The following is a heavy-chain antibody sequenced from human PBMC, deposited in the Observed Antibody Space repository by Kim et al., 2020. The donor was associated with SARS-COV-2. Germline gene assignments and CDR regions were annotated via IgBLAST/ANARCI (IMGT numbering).Heavy chain of an antibody. V-gene: IGHV3-23*01. CDR2: ISGSGGST. D-gene: IGHD6-19*01. Sequence: GGSLRLSCAASGFTFSSYAMSWVRQAPGKGLEWVSAISGSGGSTYYADSVKGRFTISRDNSKKTLYLQMNSLRAEDTAVYYCAKGSSSGWGKGYYYYGMDVWGQGTTVTVSS. CDR3: AKGSSSGWGKGYYYYGMDV. CDR1: GFTFSSYA. J-gene: IGHJ6*02.